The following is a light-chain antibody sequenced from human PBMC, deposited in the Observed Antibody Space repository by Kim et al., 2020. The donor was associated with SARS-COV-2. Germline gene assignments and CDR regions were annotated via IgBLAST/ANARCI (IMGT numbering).Light chain of an antibody. Sequence: SVSPRQTASSTCSGDKLGDKFASWYQQKPGQSPVLVIYQNRKRPSGIPERFSGSNSGNTATLTISGTQAMDEADYYCQAWDSSTVVFGGGTQLTV. V-gene: IGLV3-1*01. CDR3: QAWDSSTVV. CDR1: KLGDKF. J-gene: IGLJ2*01. CDR2: QNR.